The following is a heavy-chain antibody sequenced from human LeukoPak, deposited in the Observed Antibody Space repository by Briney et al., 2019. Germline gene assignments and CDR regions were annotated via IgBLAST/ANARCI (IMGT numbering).Heavy chain of an antibody. D-gene: IGHD1-26*01. CDR2: IYYSGYT. CDR1: GSSISTSD. Sequence: PSETLSLTCTFSGSSISTSDWSWIRQPPGKGLEWIAYIYYSGYTNYSPSRKRRVTISIDTPKNQFSLKLSSVTAADTAVYYCARARSDSGRFDSWGQGTLVTVSS. J-gene: IGHJ4*02. CDR3: ARARSDSGRFDS. V-gene: IGHV4-59*01.